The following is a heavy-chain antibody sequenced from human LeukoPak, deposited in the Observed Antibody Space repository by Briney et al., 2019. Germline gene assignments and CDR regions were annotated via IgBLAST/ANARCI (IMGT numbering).Heavy chain of an antibody. CDR1: GDSISSHY. D-gene: IGHD2-15*01. J-gene: IGHJ5*01. CDR2: IYYSGSI. V-gene: IGHV4-59*11. Sequence: SETLSLTCTVSGDSISSHYWSWIRQPPGKGLEWIAYIYYSGSINYDPSLKSRVTISVDTSKNQFSLKLSSVTAADTAVYYCARVLFGFDSWGQGTLVTVSS. CDR3: ARVLFGFDS.